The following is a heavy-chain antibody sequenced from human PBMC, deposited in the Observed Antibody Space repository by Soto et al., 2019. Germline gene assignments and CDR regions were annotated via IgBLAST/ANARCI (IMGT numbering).Heavy chain of an antibody. Sequence: QVQLQESGPGLVKPSETLSLTCTVSGGSVSSGSYYWSWIRQPPGKGLEWFGYIYYSGSTNYNPSLKSRVTISVDTSKNQFSLKLSSVTAADTAVYYCARSGGVTYYYDSSGYPPFDYWGQGTLVTVSS. V-gene: IGHV4-61*01. J-gene: IGHJ4*02. CDR1: GGSVSSGSYY. D-gene: IGHD3-22*01. CDR3: ARSGGVTYYYDSSGYPPFDY. CDR2: IYYSGST.